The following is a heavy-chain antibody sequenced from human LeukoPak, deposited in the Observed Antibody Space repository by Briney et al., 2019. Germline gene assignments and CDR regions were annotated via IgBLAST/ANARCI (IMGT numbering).Heavy chain of an antibody. D-gene: IGHD5-24*01. Sequence: SETLSLTCAVYGGSFSGYYWSWIRQPPGKGLEWIGEINHSGSTNYNPSLKSRVTISVDTSKNQFSLKLSSVTAADTAVYYCARGPRRDGYNRHVPFDYWGQGTLVTVSS. CDR3: ARGPRRDGYNRHVPFDY. J-gene: IGHJ4*02. V-gene: IGHV4-34*01. CDR1: GGSFSGYY. CDR2: INHSGST.